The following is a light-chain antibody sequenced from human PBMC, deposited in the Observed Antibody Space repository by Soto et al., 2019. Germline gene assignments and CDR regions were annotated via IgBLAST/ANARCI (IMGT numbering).Light chain of an antibody. CDR2: DAS. J-gene: IGKJ3*01. CDR3: QQRSNWPLT. Sequence: EIVMTQSPASLSVSPGERAALSCRASQSVGRNLAWYQQKPGQAPRLLIYDASTRATGIPARFSGGGSGTDFTLTISSLEPEDFAVYYCQQRSNWPLTFGPGTKVDIK. V-gene: IGKV3-11*01. CDR1: QSVGRN.